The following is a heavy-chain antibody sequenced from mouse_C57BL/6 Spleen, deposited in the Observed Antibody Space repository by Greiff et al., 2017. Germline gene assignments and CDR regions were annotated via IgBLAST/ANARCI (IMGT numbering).Heavy chain of an antibody. CDR1: GYTFTSYW. Sequence: QVQLQQPGAELVKPGASVKLSCKASGYTFTSYWMHWVKQRPGQGLEWIGMIHPNSGSTNYNEKLKSKATLTVDKSSSTAYMQLSSLTSEDSAVYYGARVGLYDYDGDWYFDVWGTGTTVTVSS. V-gene: IGHV1-64*01. CDR2: IHPNSGST. CDR3: ARVGLYDYDGDWYFDV. D-gene: IGHD2-4*01. J-gene: IGHJ1*03.